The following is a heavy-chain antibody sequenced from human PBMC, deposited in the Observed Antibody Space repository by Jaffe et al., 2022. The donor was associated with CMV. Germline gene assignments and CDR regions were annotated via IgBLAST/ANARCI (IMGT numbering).Heavy chain of an antibody. CDR1: GFTFSSYG. V-gene: IGHV3-33*01. CDR2: IWYDGSNK. D-gene: IGHD2-2*01. Sequence: QVQLVESGGGVVQPGRSLRLSCAASGFTFSSYGMHWVRQAPGKGLEWVAVIWYDGSNKYYADSVKGRFTISRDNSKNTLYLQMNSLRAEDTAVYYCARARYCSSTSCPGGYYYYYGMDVWGQGTTVTVSS. CDR3: ARARYCSSTSCPGGYYYYYGMDV. J-gene: IGHJ6*02.